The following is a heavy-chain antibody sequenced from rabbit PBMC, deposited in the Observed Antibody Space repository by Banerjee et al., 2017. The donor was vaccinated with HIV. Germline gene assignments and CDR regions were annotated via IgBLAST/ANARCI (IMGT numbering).Heavy chain of an antibody. CDR2: IDTNSDST. CDR1: GFDLSRYYY. J-gene: IGHJ6*01. V-gene: IGHV1S45*01. Sequence: QKKLVESGGGLVKPEGSLTLTCKASGFDLSRYYYMCWVRQAPGKGLELIACIDTNSDSTSYASWAKGRFTISKTSSTTVTLQMTSLTAADTATYFCAIWGYGMDLWGPGTLVSVS. D-gene: IGHD3-1*01. CDR3: AIWGYGMDL.